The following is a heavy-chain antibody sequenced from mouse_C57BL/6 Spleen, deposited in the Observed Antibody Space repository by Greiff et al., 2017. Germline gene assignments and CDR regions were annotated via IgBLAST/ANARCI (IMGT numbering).Heavy chain of an antibody. CDR2: IYPGNGDT. J-gene: IGHJ2*01. Sequence: QVQLKQSGAELVRPGASVKMSCKASGYTFTSYNMHWVKQTPRQGLEWIGAIYPGNGDTSYNQKFKGQATLTVDKTSSTAYMQRSSLTSEDSAVYFGARSDDGSYYFDGWGQGTTLTVSS. V-gene: IGHV1-12*01. CDR1: GYTFTSYN. CDR3: ARSDDGSYYFDG. D-gene: IGHD2-3*01.